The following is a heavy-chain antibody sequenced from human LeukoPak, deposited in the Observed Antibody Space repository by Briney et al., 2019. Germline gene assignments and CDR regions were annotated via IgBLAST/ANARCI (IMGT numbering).Heavy chain of an antibody. CDR3: ANVKHYSYDLDI. J-gene: IGHJ6*02. Sequence: GGSLRLSCAASGFTFSSYAMSWVRQAPGKGLEWVSAISGSGGGTQYADSVKGRFTISRDNSTNTLYLQMSSLRAEDTAVYYCANVKHYSYDLDIWGQGTTVTVSS. V-gene: IGHV3-23*01. CDR2: ISGSGGGT. CDR1: GFTFSSYA.